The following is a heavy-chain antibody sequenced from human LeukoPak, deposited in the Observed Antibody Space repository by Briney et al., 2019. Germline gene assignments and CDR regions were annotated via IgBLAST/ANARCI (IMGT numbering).Heavy chain of an antibody. Sequence: SGTLSLTCAVSGVSISSSNWWHWVRQPPGKGLEWIGETYHSGSTNYNPSLKSRVTISVDTSKNQFSLKLSSVTAADTAVYYCARRNSKDYGGNSVSPYYFDYWGQGTLVTVSS. D-gene: IGHD4-23*01. CDR2: TYHSGST. CDR1: GVSISSSNW. J-gene: IGHJ4*02. CDR3: ARRNSKDYGGNSVSPYYFDY. V-gene: IGHV4-4*02.